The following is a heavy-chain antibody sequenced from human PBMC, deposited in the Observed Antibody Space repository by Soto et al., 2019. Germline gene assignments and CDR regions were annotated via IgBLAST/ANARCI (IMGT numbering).Heavy chain of an antibody. CDR3: ARLPSRHLVDY. V-gene: IGHV4-39*01. Sequence: LSLTCTVSGSSINSSGYYWGWIRQPPGKGLEWIGSMFYGVSTYYNPSLKSRVTVSVDTSKNQFSLNLRSVTAADTAVYYCARLPSRHLVDYWGQGTLVTVSS. CDR2: MFYGVST. J-gene: IGHJ4*02. D-gene: IGHD3-3*02. CDR1: GSSINSSGYY.